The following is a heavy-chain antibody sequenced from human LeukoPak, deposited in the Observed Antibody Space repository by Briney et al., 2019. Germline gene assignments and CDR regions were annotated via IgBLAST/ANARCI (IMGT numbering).Heavy chain of an antibody. CDR2: ITGSGGTT. V-gene: IGHV3-23*01. CDR1: GFTFSSYA. Sequence: RGSLRLSCAASGFTFSSYAMGWVRQAPGKRLEWVSSITGSGGTTSYADSVKGRFTISRDNSKNTLYLQVNSLRVEDTAVYYCVKGDSSGWYWGQGTLVTVSS. CDR3: VKGDSSGWY. D-gene: IGHD6-19*01. J-gene: IGHJ4*02.